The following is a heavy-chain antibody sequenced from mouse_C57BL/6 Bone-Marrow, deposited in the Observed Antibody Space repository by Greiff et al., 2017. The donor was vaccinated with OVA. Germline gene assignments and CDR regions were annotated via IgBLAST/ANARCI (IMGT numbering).Heavy chain of an antibody. CDR1: GFSLTSYG. Sequence: VQLVESGPGLVQPSQSLSITCTVSGFSLTSYGVHWVRQSPGKGLEWLGVIWRGGSTDYHAAFMYSLSITKDNSTSQVFFKMNSLQADDTAIYDCAKIDDYDGYFDYWGQGTTLTVSS. V-gene: IGHV2-5*01. CDR3: AKIDDYDGYFDY. D-gene: IGHD2-4*01. J-gene: IGHJ2*01. CDR2: IWRGGST.